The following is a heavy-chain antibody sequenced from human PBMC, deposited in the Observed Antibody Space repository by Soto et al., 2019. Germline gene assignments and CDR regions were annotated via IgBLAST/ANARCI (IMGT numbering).Heavy chain of an antibody. CDR3: ASQKTVIREPLSSNWFDP. D-gene: IGHD1-1*01. CDR2: IYPGDSDT. CDR1: GYTFTDYW. Sequence: PGESLKISCKGYGYTFTDYWIGWVRQMPGKGLELIGLIYPGDSDTRYSPSFQGRVTISADKSISTAFLQWSSLRASDTAMYYCASQKTVIREPLSSNWFDPWGQGTLVTVSS. V-gene: IGHV5-51*01. J-gene: IGHJ5*02.